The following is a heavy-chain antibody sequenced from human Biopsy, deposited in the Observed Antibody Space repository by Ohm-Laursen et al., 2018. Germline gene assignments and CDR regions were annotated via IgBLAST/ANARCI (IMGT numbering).Heavy chain of an antibody. CDR3: AKDVFGGFSGSTDYYAYYFDS. V-gene: IGHV3-23*01. CDR2: ISDSGGST. CDR1: GFTFSSFA. D-gene: IGHD3-10*02. Sequence: SLRLSCTASGFTFSSFAMSWVRQAPGKGLVWVSGISDSGGSTHYADSVKGRFFISRDTPKNTLYLQMNSLRSEDTAVYYCAKDVFGGFSGSTDYYAYYFDSWGQGTLVTVSS. J-gene: IGHJ4*02.